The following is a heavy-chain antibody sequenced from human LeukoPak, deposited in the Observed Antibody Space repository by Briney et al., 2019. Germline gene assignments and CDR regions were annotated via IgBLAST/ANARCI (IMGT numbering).Heavy chain of an antibody. Sequence: GESLEISCRGSGYSFTNYWIGWVRPMPGNGLEWMGISYPGDSDTRYSPSFQGQVTISADKSISTAYLQWSSLRASETAMYYCARSGSLGTFDIWGQGTLVTVSS. D-gene: IGHD1-26*01. CDR1: GYSFTNYW. CDR3: ARSGSLGTFDI. J-gene: IGHJ3*02. CDR2: SYPGDSDT. V-gene: IGHV5-51*01.